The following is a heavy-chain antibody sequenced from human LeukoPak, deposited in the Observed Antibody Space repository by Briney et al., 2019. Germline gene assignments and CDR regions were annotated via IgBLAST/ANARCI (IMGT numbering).Heavy chain of an antibody. J-gene: IGHJ5*02. CDR1: GYTLTSYG. D-gene: IGHD6-19*01. CDR3: ARVTAVAGNNWFDP. Sequence: GASVKVSCKASGYTLTSYGISWVRQAPGQGLEWMGWISAYNGNTNYAQKLQGRVTMTTDTSTSTAYMELRSLRSDDTAVYYCARVTAVAGNNWFDPWGQGTLVTVSS. CDR2: ISAYNGNT. V-gene: IGHV1-18*01.